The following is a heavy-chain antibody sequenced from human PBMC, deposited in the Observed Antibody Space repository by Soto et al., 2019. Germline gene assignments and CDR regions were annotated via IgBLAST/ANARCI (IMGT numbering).Heavy chain of an antibody. CDR3: ARDGKDLGYYYYYYGMDV. J-gene: IGHJ6*02. Sequence: PGGSLRLSCAASGFTFSDYYMSWIRQAPGKGLEWVSYISSSGSTIYYADSVKGRFTISRDNAKNSLYLQMNSLRAGDTAVYYCARDGKDLGYYYYYYGMDVWGQGTTVTVSS. D-gene: IGHD1-26*01. V-gene: IGHV3-11*01. CDR1: GFTFSDYY. CDR2: ISSSGSTI.